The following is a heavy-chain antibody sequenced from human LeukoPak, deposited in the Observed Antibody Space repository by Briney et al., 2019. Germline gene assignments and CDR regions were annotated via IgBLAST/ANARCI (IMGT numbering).Heavy chain of an antibody. Sequence: ASVKVSCKASGYTFTGYYMHWVRQAPGQGLEWMGWINPNSGGTNYAQKVQGRVTMTRDTSISTAYMELSRLRSDDTAVYYCARGGGYYDSSGYYVFSFDYWGQGTLVTVSS. CDR1: GYTFTGYY. J-gene: IGHJ4*02. D-gene: IGHD3-22*01. CDR2: INPNSGGT. CDR3: ARGGGYYDSSGYYVFSFDY. V-gene: IGHV1-2*02.